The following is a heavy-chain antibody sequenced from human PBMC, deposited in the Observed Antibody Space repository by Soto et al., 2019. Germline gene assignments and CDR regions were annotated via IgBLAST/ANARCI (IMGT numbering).Heavy chain of an antibody. CDR2: IGNYGGDI. D-gene: IGHD5-12*01. CDR3: ANLWGDGYNLGQDYNGMDV. Sequence: EVQLLESGGSLVQPGGSLRLSCAASAFTFSSYAMAWVRQAPGKGLEWVSSIGNYGGDISYADSVKGRFTISRDNSRNTLYLQMDSLRAEDTAVYYCANLWGDGYNLGQDYNGMDVWGQGTTVIVSS. CDR1: AFTFSSYA. V-gene: IGHV3-23*01. J-gene: IGHJ6*02.